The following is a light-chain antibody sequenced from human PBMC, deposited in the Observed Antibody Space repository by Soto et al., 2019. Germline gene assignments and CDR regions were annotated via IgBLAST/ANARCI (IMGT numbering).Light chain of an antibody. Sequence: QSVLTQPPSVSGAPGQRVIISCTGSSSNIGAGYDVHWYQQLPGTAPKLLIYGNNNRPSGVPDRFSGSKSGTSASLAITGLQAEDEAEYYCQSYDSSLSGVVFGGGTKLTVL. CDR3: QSYDSSLSGVV. CDR2: GNN. V-gene: IGLV1-40*01. CDR1: SSNIGAGYD. J-gene: IGLJ2*01.